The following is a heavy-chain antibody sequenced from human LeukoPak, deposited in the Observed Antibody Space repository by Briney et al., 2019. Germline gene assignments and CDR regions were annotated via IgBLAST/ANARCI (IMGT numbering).Heavy chain of an antibody. CDR2: ISADNGDT. CDR1: GYTFSKYG. CDR3: ATGLDSSSWHVNLDH. V-gene: IGHV1-18*01. D-gene: IGHD6-13*01. J-gene: IGHJ4*02. Sequence: EASVKVSCKASGYTFSKYGITWVRQAPGQGLEWMGWISADNGDTYFTQKIQGRLTLTTDTSATTAYMELTNLRSDDTAVYCCATGLDSSSWHVNLDHWGQGTLVTVSS.